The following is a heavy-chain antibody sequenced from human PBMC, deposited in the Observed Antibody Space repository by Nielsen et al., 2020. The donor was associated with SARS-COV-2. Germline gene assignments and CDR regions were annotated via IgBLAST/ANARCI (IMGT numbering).Heavy chain of an antibody. CDR2: MNPNSGNT. CDR1: GYTLTSYD. V-gene: IGHV1-8*01. J-gene: IGHJ6*03. CDR3: ARAGGYCSSTSCYYYYYYYMDV. Sequence: ASVKVSCKASGYTLTSYDINWVRQATGQGLEWMGWMNPNSGNTGYAQKFQGRVTMTRNTSISTAYMELSSLRSEDTAVYYCARAGGYCSSTSCYYYYYYYMDVWGKGTTVTVSS. D-gene: IGHD2-2*01.